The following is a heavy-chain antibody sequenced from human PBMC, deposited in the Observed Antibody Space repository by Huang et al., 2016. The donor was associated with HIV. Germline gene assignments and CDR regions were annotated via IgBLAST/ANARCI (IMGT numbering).Heavy chain of an antibody. Sequence: QVQLQESGPGSVKPSQTLSLTCTVSGASVSSGSYYWTWIRQPAGKGPEWLGQIDTSETTNYNPSLQNRVTISVDTSKNQCSLELSSVTAADTAVYYCARDRFYSGSSYAFDVWGQGTMVTVSS. J-gene: IGHJ3*01. CDR3: ARDRFYSGSSYAFDV. CDR1: GASVSSGSYY. V-gene: IGHV4-61*09. D-gene: IGHD3-10*01. CDR2: IDTSETT.